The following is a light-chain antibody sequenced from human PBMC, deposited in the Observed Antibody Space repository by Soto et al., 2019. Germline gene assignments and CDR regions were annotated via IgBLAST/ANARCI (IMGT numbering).Light chain of an antibody. V-gene: IGKV3-11*01. CDR3: QQRSCWRVT. Sequence: EIVLTQFPATLSLSPGERATLSCRASQSVSTFLAWYQQKPGQATRLVVYDASKRATGIPARFSGSGSGTDFTLTIGGLEPEDFAVHSCQQRSCWRVTFGGGTKVEIK. CDR2: DAS. CDR1: QSVSTF. J-gene: IGKJ4*01.